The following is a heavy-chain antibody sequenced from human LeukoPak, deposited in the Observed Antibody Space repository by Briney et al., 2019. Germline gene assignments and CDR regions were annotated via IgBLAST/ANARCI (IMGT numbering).Heavy chain of an antibody. CDR1: GGSFSGYY. CDR3: ARREGYCSSTSCYPSWFDP. Sequence: SETLSLTCAVYGGSFSGYYWSWIRQPPGKGLEWIGEINHSGSTNYNPSLKSRVTISVDTSKNQFSLKLSSVTAADTAVYYCARREGYCSSTSCYPSWFDPWGQGTLVTVSS. D-gene: IGHD2-2*01. CDR2: INHSGST. V-gene: IGHV4-34*01. J-gene: IGHJ5*02.